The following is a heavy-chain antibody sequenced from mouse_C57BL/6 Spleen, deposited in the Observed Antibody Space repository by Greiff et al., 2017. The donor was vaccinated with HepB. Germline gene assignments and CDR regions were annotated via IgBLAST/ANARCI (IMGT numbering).Heavy chain of an antibody. CDR2: IDPSDSYT. CDR1: GYTFTSYW. Sequence: VQLQQPGAELVMPGASVKLSCKASGYTFTSYWMHWVKQRPGQGLEWIGEIDPSDSYTNYNQKFKGKSTLTVDKSSSTAYMQLSSLTSEDSAVYYCARVHYYGSSYPAWFAYWGQGTLVTVSA. D-gene: IGHD1-1*01. CDR3: ARVHYYGSSYPAWFAY. J-gene: IGHJ3*01. V-gene: IGHV1-69*01.